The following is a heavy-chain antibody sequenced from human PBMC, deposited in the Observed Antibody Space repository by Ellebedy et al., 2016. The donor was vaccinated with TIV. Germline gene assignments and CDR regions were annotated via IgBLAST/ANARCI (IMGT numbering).Heavy chain of an antibody. CDR2: IKPDGSVT. J-gene: IGHJ3*02. Sequence: GESLKISCAASGFTFSSYSMNWGRQAQGKGLEWVASIKPDGSVTYYADSVEGRFTISRDNAKNSLYLQMSSLRAEDTAVDYCARDNTNPRSAFDIWGPGTMVTVS. CDR3: ARDNTNPRSAFDI. CDR1: GFTFSSYS. V-gene: IGHV3-7*03.